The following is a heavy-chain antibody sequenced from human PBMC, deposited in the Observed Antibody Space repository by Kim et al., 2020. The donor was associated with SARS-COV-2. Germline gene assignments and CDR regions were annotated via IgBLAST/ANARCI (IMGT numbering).Heavy chain of an antibody. Sequence: GGSLRLSCGASGFTFSSYWMQWVRQAPGKGLVWVSRINSDGSSTSYADSVKGRFTISRDNAKNTLYLQMNSLRAEDTAVYYCARDDCSSTSCYYGMDVWGQGTTGTVSS. CDR3: ARDDCSSTSCYYGMDV. D-gene: IGHD2-2*01. CDR1: GFTFSSYW. J-gene: IGHJ6*02. CDR2: INSDGSST. V-gene: IGHV3-74*01.